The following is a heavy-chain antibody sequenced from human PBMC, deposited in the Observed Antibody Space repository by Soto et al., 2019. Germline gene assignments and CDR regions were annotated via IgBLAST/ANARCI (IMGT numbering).Heavy chain of an antibody. V-gene: IGHV4-4*02. CDR1: GGTFASSHW. D-gene: IGHD1-26*01. Sequence: SETLSLTCGVSGGTFASSHWWSWVRQSPGGGLEWIGNVYHTGDTNLNPSLQSRVTISVDKSNNQFSLRLNSLTAADTAEYFWGVRIVTAGGNNYFDPWGPGTLVTVSS. J-gene: IGHJ5*02. CDR3: GVRIVTAGGNNYFDP. CDR2: VYHTGDT.